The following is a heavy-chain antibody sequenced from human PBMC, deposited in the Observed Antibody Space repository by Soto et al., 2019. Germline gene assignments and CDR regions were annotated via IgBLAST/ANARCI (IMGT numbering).Heavy chain of an antibody. CDR2: MFYSGTT. J-gene: IGHJ1*01. CDR1: GASMSGNY. Sequence: QVQLQESAPGLVKHSETLSLTCTVAGASMSGNYWTWVRQPPGKGLEWLGHMFYSGTTNYNPSLRSRVTMSLDTSVNQFSLRLSSVTAADTAVYYCARPNMWYGKILQWGRGTLVTVSS. D-gene: IGHD2-15*01. CDR3: ARPNMWYGKILQ. V-gene: IGHV4-59*01.